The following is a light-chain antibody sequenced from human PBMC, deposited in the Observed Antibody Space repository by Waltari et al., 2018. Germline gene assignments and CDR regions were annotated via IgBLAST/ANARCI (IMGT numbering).Light chain of an antibody. CDR2: AAS. J-gene: IGKJ3*01. V-gene: IGKV1-39*01. Sequence: DIQLAQSPSSLSASVGDTVTITCRASQSITTALNWYQQRPGQAPRLLIYAASILPGGVPSRFSGRGSGTVFTLTINGLQPDYIATYCCQDSYSTLSFVFGPGTRVDV. CDR3: QDSYSTLSFV. CDR1: QSITTA.